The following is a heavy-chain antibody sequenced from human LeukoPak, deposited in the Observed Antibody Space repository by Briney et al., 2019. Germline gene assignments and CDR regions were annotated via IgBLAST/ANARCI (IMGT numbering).Heavy chain of an antibody. V-gene: IGHV1-2*02. CDR1: GFTDYY. CDR2: INPNSGDT. J-gene: IGHJ4*02. CDR3: ASGPSDLGSSSQY. D-gene: IGHD6-6*01. Sequence: ASVNVSCKASGFTDYYIHWVRQAPGQGLEWMRWINPNSGDTNYAQKFQGRFTMTRDTSISTAYMELSRLISDDTAVYYCASGPSDLGSSSQYWGQGTLVTVSS.